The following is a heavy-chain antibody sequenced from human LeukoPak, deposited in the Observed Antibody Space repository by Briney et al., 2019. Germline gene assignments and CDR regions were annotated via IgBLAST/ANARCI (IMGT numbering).Heavy chain of an antibody. CDR2: IYYSGSS. V-gene: IGHV4-39*01. CDR3: ARGDSSSPDY. J-gene: IGHJ4*02. CDR1: GGSISSSSYY. Sequence: SSETLSLTCTVSGGSISSSSYYWGWIRQPPGKGLEWIGSIYYSGSSYYNPSLKSRVTISVDTSKNQFSLKLSSVTAADTAVYYCARGDSSSPDYWGQRTLVTVSS. D-gene: IGHD6-6*01.